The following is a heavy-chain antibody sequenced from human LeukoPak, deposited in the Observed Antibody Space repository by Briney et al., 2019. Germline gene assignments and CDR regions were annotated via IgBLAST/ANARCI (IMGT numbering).Heavy chain of an antibody. CDR1: GFTFDDYA. Sequence: GGSLRLSCAASGFTFDDYAMHWVRQAPGKGLEWVSGISWNSGSIGYADSVKGRFTISRDNAKNSLYLQMNSLRAEDTALYYCAKCRGGVGARGAFDIWGQGTMVTVSS. CDR3: AKCRGGVGARGAFDI. J-gene: IGHJ3*02. V-gene: IGHV3-9*01. CDR2: ISWNSGSI. D-gene: IGHD1-26*01.